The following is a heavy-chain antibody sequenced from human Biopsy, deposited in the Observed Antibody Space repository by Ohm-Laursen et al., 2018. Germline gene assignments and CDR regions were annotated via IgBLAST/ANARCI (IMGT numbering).Heavy chain of an antibody. D-gene: IGHD3-16*01. J-gene: IGHJ4*02. CDR1: AFTFSTYG. Sequence: SLRLSCAASAFTFSTYGMHWVRQAPGQGLEWVSVIWHDGSNKYYSDSVKGRFTISRDNSKEMLYLQMNSLRAEDTALYYCAKDSGGSPLGELFHWGQGNLVTVSS. V-gene: IGHV3-33*06. CDR3: AKDSGGSPLGELFH. CDR2: IWHDGSNK.